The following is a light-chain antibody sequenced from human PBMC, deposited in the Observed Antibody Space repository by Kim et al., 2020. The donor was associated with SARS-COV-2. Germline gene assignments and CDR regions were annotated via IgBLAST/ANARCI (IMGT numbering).Light chain of an antibody. CDR1: QDITNS. CDR2: DTS. V-gene: IGKV1-33*01. CDR3: QHYDNVTSIT. J-gene: IGKJ5*01. Sequence: DIQMTQSPSSLSASVGDRVTITCQASQDITNSLNWYQHKAGKAPRLLIYDTSTLEAGVPSRFSGSGSGTDFTFSISSLQPEDVATYYCQHYDNVTSITFGQGTRLEIK.